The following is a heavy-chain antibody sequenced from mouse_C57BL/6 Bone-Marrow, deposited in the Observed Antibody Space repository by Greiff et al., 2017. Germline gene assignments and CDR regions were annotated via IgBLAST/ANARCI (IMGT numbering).Heavy chain of an antibody. CDR2: IDPANGNT. CDR3: ARPSYYYGSSFYYYAMDY. V-gene: IGHV14-3*01. Sequence: VQLQQSVAELVRPGASVKLSCTASGFNIKNTYMHWVKQRPEQGLEWIGRIDPANGNTKHAPKFQGKATITADTSSNTAYLQLSSLTSEDTAIYYCARPSYYYGSSFYYYAMDYWGQGTSVTVSS. CDR1: GFNIKNTY. D-gene: IGHD1-1*01. J-gene: IGHJ4*01.